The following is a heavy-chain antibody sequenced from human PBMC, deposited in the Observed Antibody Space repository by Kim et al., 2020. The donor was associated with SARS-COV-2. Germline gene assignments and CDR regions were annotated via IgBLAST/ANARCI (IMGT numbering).Heavy chain of an antibody. CDR2: IIPIFGTA. CDR1: GGTFSSYA. D-gene: IGHD5-18*01. J-gene: IGHJ4*02. V-gene: IGHV1-69*13. CDR3: ARRSSDTAMAREVITGGYDY. Sequence: SVKVSCKASGGTFSSYAISWVRQAPGQGLEWMGGIIPIFGTANYAQKFQGRVTITADESTSTAYMELSSLRSEDTAVYYCARRSSDTAMAREVITGGYDYWGQGTLVTVSS.